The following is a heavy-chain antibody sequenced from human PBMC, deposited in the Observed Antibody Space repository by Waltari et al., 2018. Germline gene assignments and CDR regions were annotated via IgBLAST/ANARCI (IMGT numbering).Heavy chain of an antibody. CDR2: INHAGNR. CDR1: GGSFSGYC. V-gene: IGHV4-34*02. CDR3: VRLEDCSGPGGNCYSGDPFAMDV. D-gene: IGHD2-15*01. J-gene: IGHJ6*02. Sequence: QVQLQQWGAGLLQPSETLSLTCAVYGGSFSGYCWGWIRQPPGKGLEWIGEINHAGNRNYNPSLRSRVTMSVDTSKSQFSLKVNSVTAADTAVYFCVRLEDCSGPGGNCYSGDPFAMDVWGQGTTVTVSS.